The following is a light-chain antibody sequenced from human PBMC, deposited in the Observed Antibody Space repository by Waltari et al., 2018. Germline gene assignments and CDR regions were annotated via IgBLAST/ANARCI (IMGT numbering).Light chain of an antibody. CDR1: RSDVGGYNR. Sequence: QSALTQPPSVSGSPGQSVTISCTGTRSDVGGYNRVSWYQQPPGTAPKFSIHEVRDRPSEVPDRFSGSNSDNTASLTISGLQAEDEADYYCISYTSRSTLVFCGGTKLTVL. CDR2: EVR. V-gene: IGLV2-18*02. CDR3: ISYTSRSTLV. J-gene: IGLJ2*01.